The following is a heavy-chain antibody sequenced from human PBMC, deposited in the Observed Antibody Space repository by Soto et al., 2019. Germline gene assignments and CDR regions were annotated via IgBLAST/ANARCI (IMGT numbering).Heavy chain of an antibody. CDR1: GFTFSSYA. D-gene: IGHD5-18*01. CDR3: ARRSGIQAWVHGGGFAY. J-gene: IGHJ4*02. V-gene: IGHV3-30-3*01. Sequence: QVQLVESGGGVVQPGRSLRLSCAASGFTFSSYAMHWFRQAPGKGLEWGAVISYDGSNKYYADSVKGRFTMSRDNSKNTLYLQMNSLRDEDTAVYYCARRSGIQAWVHGGGFAYWGQGTLVTVSS. CDR2: ISYDGSNK.